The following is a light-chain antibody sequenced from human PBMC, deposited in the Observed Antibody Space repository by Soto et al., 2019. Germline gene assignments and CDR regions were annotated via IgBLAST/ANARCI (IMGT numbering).Light chain of an antibody. J-gene: IGKJ1*01. CDR3: QQYNSYSSWT. Sequence: DIQITQSPSTLSASVGDRVTITCRASQSLNSLLAWYQQKPGRAPKLLIYDASTLESGVPSRFSGSGSGTEFTLTISSLKTDDFATYYCQQYNSYSSWTFGQGTKVDIK. V-gene: IGKV1-5*01. CDR2: DAS. CDR1: QSLNSL.